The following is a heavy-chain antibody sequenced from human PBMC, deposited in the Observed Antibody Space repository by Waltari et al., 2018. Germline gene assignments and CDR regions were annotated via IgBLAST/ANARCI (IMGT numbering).Heavy chain of an antibody. J-gene: IGHJ4*02. CDR3: ARLDFWTGSYY. CDR1: GFPVSNNY. Sequence: EVQLVESGGGLIQPGGSVRLSCAVSGFPVSNNYMSWVRQAPGKGLEWVSVIYSGGSTYYADSVKGRFTISRDSSENTVYLQMSSLRAEDTALYYCARLDFWTGSYYWGQGTLVTVSS. CDR2: IYSGGST. D-gene: IGHD3-3*01. V-gene: IGHV3-53*01.